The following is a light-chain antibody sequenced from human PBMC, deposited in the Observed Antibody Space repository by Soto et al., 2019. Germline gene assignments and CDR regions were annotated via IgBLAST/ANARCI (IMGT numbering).Light chain of an antibody. CDR3: QQYYSTPPT. Sequence: DFVMTQSPDSLAVSLGERATINCKSSQSVLYSSNNKNYLAWYQQKPGQPPKLLIYWASTRESGVPDRFSGSGSGKDFTLTISSLQAEDVAVYYCQQYYSTPPTFGQGNKLEIK. CDR2: WAS. V-gene: IGKV4-1*01. CDR1: QSVLYSSNNKNY. J-gene: IGKJ2*01.